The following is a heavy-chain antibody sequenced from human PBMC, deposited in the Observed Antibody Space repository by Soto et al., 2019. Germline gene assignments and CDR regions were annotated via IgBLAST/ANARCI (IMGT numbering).Heavy chain of an antibody. J-gene: IGHJ4*02. Sequence: GGSLRLSCEASGSTFNNYAMTWVRQIPGKGLQWVSTISGSGSSTFYADSVRGRFTISRDNSKNTLYLQMNSLRAEDTALYYCAKEKIASTVADFYVDWCPATLVTVSS. V-gene: IGHV3-23*01. CDR3: AKEKIASTVADFYVD. CDR1: GSTFNNYA. D-gene: IGHD6-19*01. CDR2: ISGSGSST.